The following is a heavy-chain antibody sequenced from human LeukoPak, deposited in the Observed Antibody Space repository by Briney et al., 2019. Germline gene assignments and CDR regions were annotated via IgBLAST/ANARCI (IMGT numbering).Heavy chain of an antibody. J-gene: IGHJ3*01. CDR1: EFSFSSSN. V-gene: IGHV3-48*04. Sequence: AGGSLRLSCAASEFSFSSSNMNWVRQAPGKGLEWISYISGSSSTIFYADSVKGRFIISRDNAKRSMYLQMNSLRADDTAVYYRAREVSGWRGGAFDLWGQGTMVTVSS. CDR2: ISGSSSTI. CDR3: AREVSGWRGGAFDL. D-gene: IGHD6-19*01.